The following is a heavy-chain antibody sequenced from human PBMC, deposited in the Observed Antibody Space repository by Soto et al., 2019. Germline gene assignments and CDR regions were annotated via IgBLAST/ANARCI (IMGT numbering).Heavy chain of an antibody. Sequence: SQTLSLTCVISGDSVSSNSAAWNWIRQSPSRGLEWLGRTYYRSKWYNDYAVSVRSRISINPDTSKNQFSLQLNSVTPEDTAVYYCARDESGSYYGSKYYFDYWGQGTLVTVSS. CDR2: TYYRSKWYN. J-gene: IGHJ4*02. CDR3: ARDESGSYYGSKYYFDY. D-gene: IGHD1-26*01. V-gene: IGHV6-1*01. CDR1: GDSVSSNSAA.